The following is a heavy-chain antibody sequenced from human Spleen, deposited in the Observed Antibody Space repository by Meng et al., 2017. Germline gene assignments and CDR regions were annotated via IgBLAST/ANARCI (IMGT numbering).Heavy chain of an antibody. Sequence: QVQLVQSGAEVKRPGASVKVSCKPSGYTFPDYWLHWVRRAPGQGLEWLGWINTYNGKTDYAQKFQGRITMTTDTFTSTAYMELRNLRSDDTAVYYCATRGNPYLNCWGQGTLVTVSS. J-gene: IGHJ4*02. CDR1: GYTFPDYW. CDR3: ATRGNPYLNC. V-gene: IGHV1-18*04. CDR2: INTYNGKT.